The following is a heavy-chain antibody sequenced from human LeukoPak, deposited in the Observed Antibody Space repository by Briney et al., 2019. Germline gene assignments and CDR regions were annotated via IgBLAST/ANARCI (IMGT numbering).Heavy chain of an antibody. V-gene: IGHV1-24*01. CDR2: FDPEDGET. J-gene: IGHJ3*02. CDR1: GYTLTELS. CDR3: ATPAIEYSSSQGAFDI. Sequence: ASVKVSCKVSGYTLTELSMHWVRQAPGKGLEWMGGFDPEDGETIYAQKFQGRVTMTEDTSTDTAYMELSSLRSEDTAVYYCATPAIEYSSSQGAFDIWGQGTMVTVSS. D-gene: IGHD6-6*01.